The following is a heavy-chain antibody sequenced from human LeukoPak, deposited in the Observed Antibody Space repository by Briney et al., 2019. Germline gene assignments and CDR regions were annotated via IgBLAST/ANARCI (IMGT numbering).Heavy chain of an antibody. V-gene: IGHV1-3*03. J-gene: IGHJ4*02. CDR1: GYTFTSYA. Sequence: ASVKVSCKASGYTFTSYAMHWVRQAPGQRLEWMGRINARNGNTKYSQEFQGRVTITRDTSASTAYMELSSLRSEDMAVYYCARGPGWWLLRGSEDDYFDYWGQGTLVTVSS. D-gene: IGHD3-22*01. CDR2: INARNGNT. CDR3: ARGPGWWLLRGSEDDYFDY.